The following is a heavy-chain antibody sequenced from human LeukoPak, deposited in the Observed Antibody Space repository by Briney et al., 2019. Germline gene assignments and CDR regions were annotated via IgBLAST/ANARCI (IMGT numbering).Heavy chain of an antibody. Sequence: PSETLSLTCAVYGGSFSGYYWSWIRQPPGKGLEWIGEINHSGSTNYNPSLKSRVTISVDTSKNQFSLKLSSVTAADTAVYYCARQSIAARVDAFDIWGQGTMVTVSS. D-gene: IGHD6-6*01. V-gene: IGHV4-34*01. CDR2: INHSGST. CDR3: ARQSIAARVDAFDI. CDR1: GGSFSGYY. J-gene: IGHJ3*02.